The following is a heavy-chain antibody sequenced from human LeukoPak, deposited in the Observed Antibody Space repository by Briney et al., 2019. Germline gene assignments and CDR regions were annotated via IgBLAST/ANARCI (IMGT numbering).Heavy chain of an antibody. D-gene: IGHD3-9*01. J-gene: IGHJ4*02. CDR2: IYHSGST. V-gene: IGHV4-30-2*01. Sequence: SETLSLTCAVSGGSISSGGYSWSWIRQPPGKGLEWIRYIYHSGSTYYNPSLKSRVTISVDRSKNQFSLKLSSVTAADTAVYYCARGPKIQYELFDWLYYFDYWGQGTLVTVSS. CDR3: ARGPKIQYELFDWLYYFDY. CDR1: GGSISSGGYS.